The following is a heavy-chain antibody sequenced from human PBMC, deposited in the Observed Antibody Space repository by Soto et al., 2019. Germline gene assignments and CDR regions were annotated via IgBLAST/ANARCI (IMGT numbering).Heavy chain of an antibody. V-gene: IGHV3-9*01. CDR3: ARTYDFWSGYYSEVGPFDP. CDR2: ISWNSGSI. D-gene: IGHD3-3*01. CDR1: GFTFDDYA. J-gene: IGHJ5*02. Sequence: PGGSLRLSCAASGFTFDDYAMHWVRQAPGKGLEWVSGISWNSGSIGYADSVKGRFTISRDNAKNSLYLQMNSLRAEDTALYYCARTYDFWSGYYSEVGPFDPWGQGTLVTVSS.